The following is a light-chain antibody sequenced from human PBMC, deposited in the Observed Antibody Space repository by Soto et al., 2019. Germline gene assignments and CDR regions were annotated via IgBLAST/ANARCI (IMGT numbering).Light chain of an antibody. CDR3: QQYNNWPLT. CDR2: SAS. J-gene: IGKJ4*01. V-gene: IGKV3-15*01. Sequence: ETVMTQSPATLSASPGESATLSCRAIQSVNSDLAWYQQIPGQAPRLLIYSASTGATGGPARFSGSGSGTEFTLTISRLQSEDFTIYYCQQYNNWPLTFGGGTKVEI. CDR1: QSVNSD.